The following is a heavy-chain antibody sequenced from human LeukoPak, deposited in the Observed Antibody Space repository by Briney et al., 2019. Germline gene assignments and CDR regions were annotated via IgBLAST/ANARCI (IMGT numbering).Heavy chain of an antibody. CDR2: IYTSGST. V-gene: IGHV4-4*07. CDR1: GGSISSYY. CDR3: ARDGGATASPEFDY. Sequence: SETLSLTCTVSGGSISSYYWSWIRQPAGKGLEWIGRIYTSGSTNYNPSLKSRVTMSVDTSKNQFSLKLSSVTAADTAVYYCARDGGATASPEFDYWGQGTLVTVSS. D-gene: IGHD4/OR15-4a*01. J-gene: IGHJ4*02.